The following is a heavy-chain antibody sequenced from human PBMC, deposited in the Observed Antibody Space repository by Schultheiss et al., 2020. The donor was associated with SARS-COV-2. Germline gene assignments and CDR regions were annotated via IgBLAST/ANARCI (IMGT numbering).Heavy chain of an antibody. CDR3: TRDEGSGRGTYYSGGFDY. V-gene: IGHV3-30-3*01. CDR2: ISENGAKK. D-gene: IGHD1-26*01. J-gene: IGHJ4*02. Sequence: GGSLRLSCVASGFSFRSYAVHWVRQAPGKGLAWVAVISENGAKKQTADSVKGRFTISRDNSKNTLYLEMNSLRTEDTAVYYCTRDEGSGRGTYYSGGFDYWGQGALVTVAS. CDR1: GFSFRSYA.